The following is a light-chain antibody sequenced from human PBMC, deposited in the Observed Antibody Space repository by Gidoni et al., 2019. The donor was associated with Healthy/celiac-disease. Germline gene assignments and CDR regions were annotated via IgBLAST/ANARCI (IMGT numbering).Light chain of an antibody. CDR3: AAGDDSLNGVV. Sequence: QSVLPQPPSASGTPAQRVTISCSGSSSNIGSNTVNWYQHLPGTAPKLLIYSNNQRPSGVPDRVSGSKSGTSASLAISGLQSEDEADYYCAAGDDSLNGVVVGGGTKLTVL. J-gene: IGLJ2*01. CDR1: SSNIGSNT. CDR2: SNN. V-gene: IGLV1-44*01.